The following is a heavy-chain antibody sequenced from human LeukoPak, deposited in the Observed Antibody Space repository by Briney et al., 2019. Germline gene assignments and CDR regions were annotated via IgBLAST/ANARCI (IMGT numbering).Heavy chain of an antibody. CDR3: GSLDYYDSSGYSLAFDY. V-gene: IGHV1-2*02. D-gene: IGHD3-22*01. CDR2: INPNSGGT. CDR1: GYTFTGYY. Sequence: ASVKVSCKASGYTFTGYYMHWVRQAPGQGLEGMGWINPNSGGTNYAQMLQGRVTMTRDTSISPAYIEPSSLSCHDQALFFFGSLDYYDSSGYSLAFDYWGQGTLVTVSS. J-gene: IGHJ4*02.